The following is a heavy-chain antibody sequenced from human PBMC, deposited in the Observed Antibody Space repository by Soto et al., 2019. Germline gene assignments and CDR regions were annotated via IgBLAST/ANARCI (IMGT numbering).Heavy chain of an antibody. Sequence: GVSLRLSCAASGFTFSSYAMIWVRQAPGKGLEWVSAISGSGGSTYYADSVKGRFTISRDNSKNTLYLQMNSLRAEDTAVYYCAKDKGRDCSGGSCYSPWGQGTLVTVSS. D-gene: IGHD2-15*01. V-gene: IGHV3-23*01. CDR2: ISGSGGST. CDR1: GFTFSSYA. J-gene: IGHJ5*02. CDR3: AKDKGRDCSGGSCYSP.